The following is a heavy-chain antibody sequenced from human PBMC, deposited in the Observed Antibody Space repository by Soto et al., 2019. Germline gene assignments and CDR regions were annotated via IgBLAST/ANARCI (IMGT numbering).Heavy chain of an antibody. CDR2: IWYDGSNK. Sequence: QVPLVESGGGVVQPGRSLRLSCAASGFTFSSYGMHWVRQAPGKGLEWVAVIWYDGSNKYYADSVKGRFTISRDNSKNTLYLQMNSLRAEDTDVYYCARVDCSGGSCYPEYYYYGMDVWGQGTTVTVSS. CDR3: ARVDCSGGSCYPEYYYYGMDV. J-gene: IGHJ6*02. CDR1: GFTFSSYG. D-gene: IGHD2-15*01. V-gene: IGHV3-33*01.